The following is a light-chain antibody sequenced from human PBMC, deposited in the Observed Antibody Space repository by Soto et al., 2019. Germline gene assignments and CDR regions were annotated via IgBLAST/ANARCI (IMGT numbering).Light chain of an antibody. Sequence: SVLAQPRSVSGSPGQSVTISCTGTSSDVGGYKFVSWYQQHSGKAPKLMIYDVSQRPSGVPDRFPGSTSGNTASLTISGLQAEDEAEYYCCSYVGSYVFGTGTKVTVL. CDR3: CSYVGSYV. CDR2: DVS. CDR1: SSDVGGYKF. V-gene: IGLV2-11*01. J-gene: IGLJ1*01.